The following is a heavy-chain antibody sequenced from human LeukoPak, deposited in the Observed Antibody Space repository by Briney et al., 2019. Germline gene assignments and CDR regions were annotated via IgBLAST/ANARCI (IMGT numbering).Heavy chain of an antibody. CDR1: GGSISSCY. J-gene: IGHJ4*02. Sequence: SETLSLTRTVSGGSISSCYWSWIRQPAGKGLEWIGRIYTSGSTNYNPSLKSRVTMSVDTSKNQFSLKLGSVTAADTAVYYCARDRVRYGNDYWGQGTLVTVSS. V-gene: IGHV4-4*07. D-gene: IGHD5-18*01. CDR2: IYTSGST. CDR3: ARDRVRYGNDY.